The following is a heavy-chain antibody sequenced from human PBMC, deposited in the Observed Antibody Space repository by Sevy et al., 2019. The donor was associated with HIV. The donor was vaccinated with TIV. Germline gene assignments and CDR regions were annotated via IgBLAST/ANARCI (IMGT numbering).Heavy chain of an antibody. J-gene: IGHJ6*02. D-gene: IGHD1-26*01. CDR2: ISYDGSNK. V-gene: IGHV3-30-3*01. CDR3: ARDSNSGYYYYYAMDV. Sequence: GGSLRLSCAASGFIFSNYAMHWVRQAPGKGLEWVAVISYDGSNKYYADSVKGRFTISRDNSKNTLYVQMNSLRAEDTAVYYCARDSNSGYYYYYAMDVWGQGTTVTVSS. CDR1: GFIFSNYA.